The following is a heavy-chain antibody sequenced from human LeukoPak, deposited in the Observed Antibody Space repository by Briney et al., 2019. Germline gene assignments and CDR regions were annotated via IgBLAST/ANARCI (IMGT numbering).Heavy chain of an antibody. Sequence: SETLSLTCAVSGGSISSYYWSWIQQPPGKGLEWIGRIYTSGSTNYNPSLKSRVTISVDKSKNQFSLKLSSVTAADTAVYYCARGQAVAGPFDYWGQGTLVTVSS. CDR3: ARGQAVAGPFDY. CDR1: GGSISSYY. CDR2: IYTSGST. D-gene: IGHD6-19*01. J-gene: IGHJ4*02. V-gene: IGHV4-4*07.